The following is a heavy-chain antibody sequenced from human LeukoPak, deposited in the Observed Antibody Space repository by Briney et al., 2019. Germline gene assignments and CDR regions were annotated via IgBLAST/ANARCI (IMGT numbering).Heavy chain of an antibody. J-gene: IGHJ4*02. CDR2: IQQNGIEK. Sequence: GGSLRLSCAASGFTFRDFWMSWVRQAPGKGLEWVANIQQNGIEKYSVEGRFTISRDNSKNTLYLQMNSLRAEDTAVYYCARERYYGSGSYPAPRFDYWGQGTLVAVSS. V-gene: IGHV3-7*01. CDR3: ARERYYGSGSYPAPRFDY. D-gene: IGHD3-10*01. CDR1: GFTFRDFW.